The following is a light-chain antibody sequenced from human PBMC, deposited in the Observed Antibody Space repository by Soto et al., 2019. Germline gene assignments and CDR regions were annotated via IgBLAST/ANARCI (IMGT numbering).Light chain of an antibody. V-gene: IGKV3-11*01. CDR1: QSVSSY. CDR2: DAS. J-gene: IGKJ5*01. CDR3: QQRSNWPPIT. Sequence: VLTQSPATRSLSPGERATLSCRASQSVSSYLAWYQQKPGQAPRLLIYDASNRATGIPARFSGSGSGTDFTLTISSLEPEDFAVYYCQQRSNWPPITFGQGTRREIK.